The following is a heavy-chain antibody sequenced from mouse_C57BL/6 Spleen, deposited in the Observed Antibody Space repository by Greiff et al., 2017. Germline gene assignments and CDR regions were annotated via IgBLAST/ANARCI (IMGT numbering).Heavy chain of an antibody. J-gene: IGHJ2*01. Sequence: EVPLVESGGDLVKPGGSLKLSCAAPGFTFSSYGMSWVRQTPDKRLEWVATISSGGRYTYYPDSVKGRFTISRDNAKNTRYLQMSSLKSEDTAMYYCARPAQATYYFDYWGQGTTLTVSS. CDR3: ARPAQATYYFDY. CDR2: ISSGGRYT. D-gene: IGHD3-2*02. CDR1: GFTFSSYG. V-gene: IGHV5-6*01.